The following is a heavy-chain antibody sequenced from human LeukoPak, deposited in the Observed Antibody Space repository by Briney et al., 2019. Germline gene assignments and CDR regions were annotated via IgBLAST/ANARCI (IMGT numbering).Heavy chain of an antibody. CDR1: GGSIRSSYYY. D-gene: IGHD4-17*01. V-gene: IGHV4-31*03. J-gene: IGHJ3*02. CDR3: ARDHGDYVGGAFDI. CDR2: IYYSGRT. Sequence: SETLSLTCTVSGGSIRSSYYYWSWIRQHPGKGLEWIGYIYYSGRTYYNPSLKSRVTISVDTSKNQFSLKLSSVTAADTAVYYCARDHGDYVGGAFDIWGQGTMVTVSS.